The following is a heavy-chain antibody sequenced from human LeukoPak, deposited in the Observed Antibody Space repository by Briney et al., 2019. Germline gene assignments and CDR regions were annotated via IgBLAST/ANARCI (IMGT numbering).Heavy chain of an antibody. J-gene: IGHJ4*02. CDR3: TTDGVGVEGATYDN. V-gene: IGHV3-15*01. D-gene: IGHD1-26*01. Sequence: GGTLRLSCAASGFTFTNYGMIWVRQAPGKGLEWVGRIKAKAHGGTIEYAAPVKGRFTISRDDSKNTLYLQMNSLKTEDTAVYYCTTDGVGVEGATYDNWGQGTLVSVSS. CDR1: GFTFTNYG. CDR2: IKAKAHGGTI.